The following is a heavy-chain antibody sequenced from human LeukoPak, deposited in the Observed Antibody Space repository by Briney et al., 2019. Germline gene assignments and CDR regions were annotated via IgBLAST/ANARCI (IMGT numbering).Heavy chain of an antibody. D-gene: IGHD7-27*01. V-gene: IGHV3-30-3*01. CDR3: AKDLGNPVYFGY. J-gene: IGHJ4*02. CDR2: ISYDGSNK. CDR1: GFTFSSYA. Sequence: GGSLRLSCAASGFTFSSYAMHWVRQAPGKGLEWVAVISYDGSNKYYADSVKGRFTISRDNSKNTLYLQMNSLRAEDTAVYYCAKDLGNPVYFGYWGQGTLVTVSS.